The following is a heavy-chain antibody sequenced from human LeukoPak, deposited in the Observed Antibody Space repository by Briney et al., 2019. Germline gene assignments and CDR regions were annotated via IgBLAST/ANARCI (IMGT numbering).Heavy chain of an antibody. CDR2: IRYDGSNK. CDR3: AKDKLVLWFGEGTSYFDY. Sequence: PGGSLRLSCAASGFTFSSYGMHWVRQAPGKGLEWVAFIRYDGSNKYYADSVKGRFTISRDNSKNTLYLQMNSLRAEDTAVYYCAKDKLVLWFGEGTSYFDYWGQGTLVTVSS. D-gene: IGHD3-10*01. J-gene: IGHJ4*02. V-gene: IGHV3-30*02. CDR1: GFTFSSYG.